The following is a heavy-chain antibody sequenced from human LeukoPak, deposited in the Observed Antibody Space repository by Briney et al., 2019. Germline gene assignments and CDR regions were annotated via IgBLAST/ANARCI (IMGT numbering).Heavy chain of an antibody. CDR1: GFTFRSYA. V-gene: IGHV3-23*01. J-gene: IGHJ3*02. D-gene: IGHD3/OR15-3a*01. CDR3: AKHHDFDAFDI. CDR2: ISASGGSA. Sequence: PGGSLRLSCAASGFTFRSYAMSWVRPAPGKGLEWVSAISASGGSAYYTDSVKGRFTISRDNSENTVFLQMHSLRAEDTAVYHCAKHHDFDAFDIWGQGTMVTVSS.